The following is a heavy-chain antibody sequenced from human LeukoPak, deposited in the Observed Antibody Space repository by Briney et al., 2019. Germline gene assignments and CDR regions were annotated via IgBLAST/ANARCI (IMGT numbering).Heavy chain of an antibody. J-gene: IGHJ3*02. CDR2: IHYSGST. CDR1: GGSISGYH. CDR3: ARHRQSDADAFDI. Sequence: PSETLSLTCTVSGGSISGYHWSWIRQPPGKRLEWIGYIHYSGSTKYNPSLKSRVTISGDTPANQFSVRLSFATAADTAVYFCARHRQSDADAFDIWGQGTMVTVSS. V-gene: IGHV4-59*08.